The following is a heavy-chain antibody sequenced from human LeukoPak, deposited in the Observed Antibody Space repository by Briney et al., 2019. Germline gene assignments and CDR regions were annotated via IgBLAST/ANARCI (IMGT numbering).Heavy chain of an antibody. CDR1: GFTFSSYG. CDR2: ISYDGSNK. V-gene: IGHV3-30*19. CDR3: ARDRGDGYNYFDY. J-gene: IGHJ4*02. Sequence: PGRSLRLSCAASGFTFSSYGMHWVRQAPGKGLEWVAVISYDGSNKYYADSVKGRFTISRDNSKNTLYLQMNSLRAEDTAVYYCARDRGDGYNYFDYWGQGTLVTVSS. D-gene: IGHD5-24*01.